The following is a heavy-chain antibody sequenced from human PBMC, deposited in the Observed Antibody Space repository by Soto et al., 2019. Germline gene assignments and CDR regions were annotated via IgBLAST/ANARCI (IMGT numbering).Heavy chain of an antibody. J-gene: IGHJ5*02. CDR2: IYWDDDK. V-gene: IGHV2-5*02. Sequence: QITLKESGPTLVKPTQTLTLTCTFSGFSLSTSGVGVGWIRQPPGKALEWLALIYWDDDKRYSPSLKSRLTITKDTSKNQGVLTLTNMDPVDTATYYCAQRREYNTNWNEGWFDPWGQGTLVTVSS. CDR3: AQRREYNTNWNEGWFDP. D-gene: IGHD1-1*01. CDR1: GFSLSTSGVG.